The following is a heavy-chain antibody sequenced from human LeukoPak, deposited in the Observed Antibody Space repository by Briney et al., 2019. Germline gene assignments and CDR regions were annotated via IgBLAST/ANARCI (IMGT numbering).Heavy chain of an antibody. CDR2: IKSKTDGGAT. CDR3: SYFYDSSGHHIEAY. V-gene: IGHV3-15*01. Sequence: PGGSLRLSCAASGFTFSNAWMSWVRQAPGKGLEWVGRIKSKTDGGATDYAAPVKGRFTISRDESENALFLQMNNLKTEDTAVYYCSYFYDSSGHHIEAYWGQGTLVTVSS. CDR1: GFTFSNAW. J-gene: IGHJ4*02. D-gene: IGHD3-22*01.